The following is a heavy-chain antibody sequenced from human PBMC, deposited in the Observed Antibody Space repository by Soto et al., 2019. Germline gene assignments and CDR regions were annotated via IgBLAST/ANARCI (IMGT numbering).Heavy chain of an antibody. CDR2: ISGSGGST. CDR1: GFTFSSYA. Sequence: PGGSLRLSCAASGFTFSSYAMSWVRQAPGKGLEWVSAISGSGGSTYYADSVKGRFTISRDNSKNTLYLQMNSLRAEDTAVYYCAKDRSSSWYLYNWFDPWGQGTRVTVSS. CDR3: AKDRSSSWYLYNWFDP. V-gene: IGHV3-23*01. D-gene: IGHD6-13*01. J-gene: IGHJ5*02.